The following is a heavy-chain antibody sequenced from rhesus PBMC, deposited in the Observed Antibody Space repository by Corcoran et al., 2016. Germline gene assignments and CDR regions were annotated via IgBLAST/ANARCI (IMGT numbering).Heavy chain of an antibody. D-gene: IGHD4-11*01. CDR3: ARGLIDY. V-gene: IGHV4-160*01. CDR2: IRRGGCT. CDR1: GGSINSNY. Sequence: QVQLQQWGEGLVKPSETLSLTCAVYGGSINSNYWSWIRQPPGKGLEWIGLIRRGGCTNYNPSLKSRVTISIDTSQNQFSLKLSAEAAPDTAVYYCARGLIDYWGQGVLVTVSS. J-gene: IGHJ4*01.